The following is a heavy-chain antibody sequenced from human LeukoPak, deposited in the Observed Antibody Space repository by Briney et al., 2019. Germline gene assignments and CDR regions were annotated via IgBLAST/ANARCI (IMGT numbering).Heavy chain of an antibody. V-gene: IGHV4-59*08. CDR2: INHSGST. CDR3: ARHGTISSESYFDY. D-gene: IGHD1-14*01. Sequence: SETLSLTCTVSGGSISSYYWSWIRQPPGKGLEWIGEINHSGSTNYNPSLKSRVTGFVDTSKNQVSLRLSSVTAADTAVYYCARHGTISSESYFDYWGQGALVTVSS. CDR1: GGSISSYY. J-gene: IGHJ4*02.